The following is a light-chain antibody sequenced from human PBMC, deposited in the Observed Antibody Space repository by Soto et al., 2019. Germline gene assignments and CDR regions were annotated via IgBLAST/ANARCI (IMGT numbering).Light chain of an antibody. CDR2: DVS. CDR1: SSDVGGYNY. Sequence: QSVLTQPRSMSGSPGQSVTISCTGTSSDVGGYNYVSWYQQHPGKAPKVMIYDVSERPSGVPDRFSGSKSGNTASLTISGLQAEDEADYYCCSYAGSPRYVFGTGTQLTVL. V-gene: IGLV2-11*01. J-gene: IGLJ1*01. CDR3: CSYAGSPRYV.